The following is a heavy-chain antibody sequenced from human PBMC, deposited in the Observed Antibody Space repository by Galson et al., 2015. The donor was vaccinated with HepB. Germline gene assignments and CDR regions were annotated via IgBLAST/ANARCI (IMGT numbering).Heavy chain of an antibody. CDR3: ARDRQLWGQGWFDP. Sequence: SVKVSCKASGYTFTSYGISWVRQAPGQGLEWMGWISAYNGNTNYAQKLQGRVTMTTDTSTSTAYMELRSLRSDDTAVYYCARDRQLWGQGWFDPWGQGTLVTVSS. CDR1: GYTFTSYG. D-gene: IGHD5-18*01. V-gene: IGHV1-18*04. CDR2: ISAYNGNT. J-gene: IGHJ5*02.